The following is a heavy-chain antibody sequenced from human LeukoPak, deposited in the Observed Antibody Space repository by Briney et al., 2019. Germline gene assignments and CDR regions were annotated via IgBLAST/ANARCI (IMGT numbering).Heavy chain of an antibody. V-gene: IGHV2-5*02. CDR3: AHSKGIAVAGPEGDYFDY. D-gene: IGHD6-19*01. CDR2: IYWDDDK. CDR1: GFSLSTSGVG. J-gene: IGHJ4*02. Sequence: SGPTLVKPTQTLTLTCTFSGFSLSTSGVGVGWIRQPPGKALEWLALIYWDDDKRYSPSLKSRLTITKDTSKNQVVLTMTNMGPVDTATYYCAHSKGIAVAGPEGDYFDYWGQGTLVTVSS.